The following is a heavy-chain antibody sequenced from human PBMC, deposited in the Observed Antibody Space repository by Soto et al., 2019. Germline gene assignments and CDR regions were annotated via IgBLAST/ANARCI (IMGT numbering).Heavy chain of an antibody. Sequence: LSCAASGFTFSSHAMSWVRQAPGKGLEWVSSTIDSGGRSYHADSVRGRFTISRDNSKNTLYLQMNSLRADDTAIYYCAKGKMEQWLVGGYYDYWGQGALVTVSS. V-gene: IGHV3-23*01. CDR1: GFTFSSHA. J-gene: IGHJ4*02. CDR2: TIDSGGRS. D-gene: IGHD6-19*01. CDR3: AKGKMEQWLVGGYYDY.